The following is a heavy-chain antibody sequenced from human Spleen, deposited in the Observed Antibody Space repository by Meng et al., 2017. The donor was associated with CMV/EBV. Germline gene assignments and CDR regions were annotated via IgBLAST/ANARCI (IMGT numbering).Heavy chain of an antibody. CDR1: GGSISSSSYY. Sequence: SETLSLTCTVSGGSISSSSYYWGWIRQPPGKGLEWIGSIYYSGSTYYNPSLKSRVTISVDTSKNQFSLKLNSVTAADTAVYYCARGRTSQFYYCGLDVWGQGTTVTVSS. J-gene: IGHJ6*02. D-gene: IGHD1-7*01. CDR2: IYYSGST. V-gene: IGHV4-39*07. CDR3: ARGRTSQFYYCGLDV.